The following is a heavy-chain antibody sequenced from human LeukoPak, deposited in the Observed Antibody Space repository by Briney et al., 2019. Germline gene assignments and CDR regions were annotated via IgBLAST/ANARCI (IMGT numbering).Heavy chain of an antibody. Sequence: PTETLSLTCTVSGGSISSYYWSWIRQPPGKGLEWIGYIYYSGSTNYNPSLKSRVTISVDTSKNQFSLKLSSVTAADTAVYYCARAYDFWSGYEAFDIWGQGTMVTVSS. CDR2: IYYSGST. CDR3: ARAYDFWSGYEAFDI. D-gene: IGHD3-3*01. J-gene: IGHJ3*02. CDR1: GGSISSYY. V-gene: IGHV4-59*01.